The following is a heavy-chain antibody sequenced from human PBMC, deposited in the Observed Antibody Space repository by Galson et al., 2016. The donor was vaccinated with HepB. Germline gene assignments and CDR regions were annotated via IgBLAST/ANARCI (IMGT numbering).Heavy chain of an antibody. D-gene: IGHD4-11*01. CDR1: GFTFRTFS. CDR3: ARGLYSNSFDL. Sequence: SLRLSCAASGFTFRTFSMDWVRQAPGKGLEWVSYISGDSDTIYYADSVKGRFTISRDNAKSSLNLQMNALRDEDTAVYYCARGLYSNSFDLWGQGTRVTVSS. CDR2: ISGDSDTI. V-gene: IGHV3-48*02. J-gene: IGHJ5*02.